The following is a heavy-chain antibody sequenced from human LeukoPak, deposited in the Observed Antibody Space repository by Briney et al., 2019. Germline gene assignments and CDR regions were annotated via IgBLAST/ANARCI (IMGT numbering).Heavy chain of an antibody. CDR3: AADVIPGPKGFDP. J-gene: IGHJ5*02. CDR1: GFTFTSVA. V-gene: IGHV1-58*02. CDR2: LVVGSGNT. D-gene: IGHD2-21*01. Sequence: SVKVSCKASGFTFTSVAMQWVRQARGQRLEWIGWLVVGSGNTRYAQKFQERVTITGDMSTSTAYMELRSLSSEDTAVYYCAADVIPGPKGFDPWGQGTLVTVSS.